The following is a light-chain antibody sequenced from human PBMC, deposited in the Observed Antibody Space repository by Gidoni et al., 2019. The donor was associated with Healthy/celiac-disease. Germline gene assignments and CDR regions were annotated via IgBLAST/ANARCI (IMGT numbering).Light chain of an antibody. CDR1: QPVSGNF. CDR3: QQYGASPLT. J-gene: IGKJ4*01. V-gene: IGKV3-20*01. Sequence: EIILTQSPGTLSVSPGERATLFCRATQPVSGNFLAWYQQKPGQPPSLLIYDTARRATGVPDRCSGSGSGTDFSLLISRLQTEDSALYYCQQYGASPLTFGGGTRVEI. CDR2: DTA.